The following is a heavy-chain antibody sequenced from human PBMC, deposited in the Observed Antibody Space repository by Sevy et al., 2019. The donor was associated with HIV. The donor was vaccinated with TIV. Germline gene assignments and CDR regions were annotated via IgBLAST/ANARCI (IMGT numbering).Heavy chain of an antibody. D-gene: IGHD2-15*01. CDR1: GFTFGDYA. CDR2: IRSKAYGGTT. J-gene: IGHJ4*02. V-gene: IGHV3-49*04. Sequence: GGSLRLSCTASGFTFGDYAMSWVRQAPGKGLEWVGFIRSKAYGGTTEYAASVKGRFTISRDDSKSIAYLQMNSLKTEDTVVYYCTRDIDSCSGGSCYPTYDYWGQGTLVTVSS. CDR3: TRDIDSCSGGSCYPTYDY.